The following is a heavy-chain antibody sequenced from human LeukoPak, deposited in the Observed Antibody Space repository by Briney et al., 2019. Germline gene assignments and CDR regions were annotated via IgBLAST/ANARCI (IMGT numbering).Heavy chain of an antibody. D-gene: IGHD5-18*01. J-gene: IGHJ4*02. CDR1: GYSISSGYY. Sequence: PSETLSLTCAVSGYSISSGYYWGWIRQPPGKGLEWIGSIYHRGSTYYNPSLKSRVTISVDTSKNQFSLKLSSVTAADTAVYYCASPSRGYSYGFDYWGQGTLVTVSS. CDR3: ASPSRGYSYGFDY. CDR2: IYHRGST. V-gene: IGHV4-38-2*01.